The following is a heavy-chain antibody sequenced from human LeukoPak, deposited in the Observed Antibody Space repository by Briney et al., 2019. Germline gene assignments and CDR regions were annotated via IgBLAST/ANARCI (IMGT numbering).Heavy chain of an antibody. D-gene: IGHD2-2*01. V-gene: IGHV1-8*03. Sequence: ASVKVSCKASGYTFTSYDINWVRQAPGQGLEWMGWMNPNSGNTGYAQKFQGRVTITRNTSISTAYMELSSLRSEDTAVYYCARINCSSTRCYAEDNWFDPWGQGTLVTVSS. J-gene: IGHJ5*02. CDR2: MNPNSGNT. CDR3: ARINCSSTRCYAEDNWFDP. CDR1: GYTFTSYD.